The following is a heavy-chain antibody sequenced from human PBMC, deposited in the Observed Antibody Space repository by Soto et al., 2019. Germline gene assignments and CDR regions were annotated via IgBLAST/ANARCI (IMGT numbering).Heavy chain of an antibody. V-gene: IGHV5-10-1*01. CDR3: SILFFSSARSARTYYGIDG. CDR2: VDPIDSYT. J-gene: IGHJ6*02. CDR1: GYNFASYW. D-gene: IGHD2-2*01. Sequence: GESLKLSWQGSGYNFASYWISWVRQMPGKGLEWMGRVDPIDSYTNYSPSFQGHVTISADKSISTAYLQWSSLKASDTAMYYCSILFFSSARSARTYYGIDGLAQGSSVTVSS.